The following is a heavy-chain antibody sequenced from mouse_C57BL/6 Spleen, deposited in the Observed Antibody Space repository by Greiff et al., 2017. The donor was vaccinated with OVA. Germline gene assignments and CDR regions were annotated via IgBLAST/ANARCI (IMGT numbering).Heavy chain of an antibody. CDR2: IYPGSGST. D-gene: IGHD1-1*01. CDR3: AREDYYGSDWYFGV. J-gene: IGHJ1*03. CDR1: GFTFTSYW. Sequence: VQLQQPGAELVKPGASVKMSCTASGFTFTSYWITWVKQRPGQGLEWIGVIYPGSGSTNYNEKFKSQATLTVDTSSSTAYMQLSSLTSEDSAVYYCAREDYYGSDWYFGVWGTGTTVTVS. V-gene: IGHV1-55*01.